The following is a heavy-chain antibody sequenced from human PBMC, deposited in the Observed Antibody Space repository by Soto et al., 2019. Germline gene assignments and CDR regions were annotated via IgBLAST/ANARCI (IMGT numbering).Heavy chain of an antibody. V-gene: IGHV3-64*01. D-gene: IGHD2-2*01. CDR3: ARDGARVKRGSTGYYMDV. CDR1: GFTFSSYA. Sequence: GGSLRLSCAASGFTFSSYAMHWVRQAPGKGLEYVSAISSNGGSTYYANSVKGRFTISRDNSKNTLYLQMGSLRAEDMAVYYCARDGARVKRGSTGYYMDVWGKGTTVTVSS. CDR2: ISSNGGST. J-gene: IGHJ6*03.